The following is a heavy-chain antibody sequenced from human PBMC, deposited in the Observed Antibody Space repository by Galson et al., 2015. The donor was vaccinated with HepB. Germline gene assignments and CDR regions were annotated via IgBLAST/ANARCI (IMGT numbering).Heavy chain of an antibody. CDR2: FYYTGNT. CDR3: ARHESESKTYAADN. CDR1: GGSIRSGSYY. D-gene: IGHD2-2*01. J-gene: IGHJ4*02. Sequence: LSLTCTVSGGSIRSGSYYWGWVRQPPGKGLEWIGSFYYTGNTHYNPSLKSRVTISGDTSKNQFSLKLNSVTAADTAVYYCARHESESKTYAADNWGQGTLVTVSS. V-gene: IGHV4-39*01.